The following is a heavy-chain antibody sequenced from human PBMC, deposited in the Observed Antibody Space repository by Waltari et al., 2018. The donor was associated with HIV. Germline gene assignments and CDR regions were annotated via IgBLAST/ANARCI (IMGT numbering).Heavy chain of an antibody. J-gene: IGHJ4*02. CDR1: GFTFSSYS. CDR2: ISSSSSTI. CDR3: ARSRGYYDSSGLLRGAYFDY. V-gene: IGHV3-48*01. D-gene: IGHD3-22*01. Sequence: EVQLVESGGGLVQPGGSLRLSCAASGFTFSSYSMNWVRQAPGKGLEWVSYISSSSSTIYYADSVKGRFTISRDNAKNSLYLQMNSLRAEDTAVYYCARSRGYYDSSGLLRGAYFDYWGQGTLVTVSS.